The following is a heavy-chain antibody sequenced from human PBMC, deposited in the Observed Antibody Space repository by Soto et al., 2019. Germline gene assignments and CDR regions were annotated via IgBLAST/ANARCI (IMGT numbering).Heavy chain of an antibody. D-gene: IGHD2-2*01. CDR3: ARQPYCSSTSCYPFSNWFDP. CDR1: GGSISSSSYY. CDR2: IYYSGST. Sequence: QLQLQESGPGLVKPSETPSLTCTVSGGSISSSSYYWGWIRQPPGKGLEWIGSIYYSGSTYYNPSLKSRVTISVDTSKNQFSLKLSSVTAADTAVYYCARQPYCSSTSCYPFSNWFDPWGQGTLVTVSS. V-gene: IGHV4-39*01. J-gene: IGHJ5*02.